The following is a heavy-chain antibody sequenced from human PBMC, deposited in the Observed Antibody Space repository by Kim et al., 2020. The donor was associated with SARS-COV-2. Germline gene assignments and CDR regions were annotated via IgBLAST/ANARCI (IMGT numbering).Heavy chain of an antibody. CDR2: IDPSDSYT. CDR3: ARRGVWVDTAMVGEDY. D-gene: IGHD5-18*01. CDR1: GYSFTSYW. Sequence: GESLKISCKGSGYSFTSYWISWVRQMPGKGLEWMGRIDPSDSYTNYSPSFQGHVTISADKSISTAYLQWSSLKASDTAMYYCARRGVWVDTAMVGEDYWGQGTLVTVSS. J-gene: IGHJ4*02. V-gene: IGHV5-10-1*01.